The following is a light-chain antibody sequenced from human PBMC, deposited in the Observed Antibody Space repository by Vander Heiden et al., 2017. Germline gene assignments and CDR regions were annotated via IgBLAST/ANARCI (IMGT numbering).Light chain of an antibody. CDR1: NIGSKS. V-gene: IGLV3-21*02. CDR3: QVWDSSSDHLYV. CDR2: DDS. J-gene: IGLJ1*01. Sequence: SYVLTQPPSVSVAPGPTARITWWGNNIGSKSVHWYQQKPGQAPVLVVYDDSDRPSGIPERFSGSNSGNTATLTISRVEAGDEADYYCQVWDSSSDHLYVFGTGTKVTVL.